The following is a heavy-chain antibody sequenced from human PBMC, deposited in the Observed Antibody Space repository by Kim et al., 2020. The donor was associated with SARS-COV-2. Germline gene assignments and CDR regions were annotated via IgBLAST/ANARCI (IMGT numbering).Heavy chain of an antibody. Sequence: GGSLRLSCAASGFTFSSYAMSWVRQAPGKGLEWVSGIDGSGTYTYYAESVRGRFTISRDNSKITLYLQMNSLRVEDTAVYYCAKSPLSSGNYPAVWGQGTLVTVYS. J-gene: IGHJ4*02. D-gene: IGHD1-26*01. CDR2: IDGSGTYT. CDR3: AKSPLSSGNYPAV. V-gene: IGHV3-23*01. CDR1: GFTFSSYA.